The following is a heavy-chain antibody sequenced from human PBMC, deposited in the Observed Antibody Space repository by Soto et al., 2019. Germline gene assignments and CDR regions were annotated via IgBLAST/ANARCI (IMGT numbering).Heavy chain of an antibody. CDR1: GDTFINYD. D-gene: IGHD6-25*01. J-gene: IGHJ4*02. CDR2: SNPTGGST. CDR3: ATHLAACDV. Sequence: QVQLVQSGAEVKKPGASVKVSCKASGDTFINYDIHWVRQAPGHGLEWMAISNPTGGSTNYAQKFQGTLTLTMYTSTSTVYMELSSLTSEDTAMYSWATHLAACDVWGQGTLVTVSS. V-gene: IGHV1-46*01.